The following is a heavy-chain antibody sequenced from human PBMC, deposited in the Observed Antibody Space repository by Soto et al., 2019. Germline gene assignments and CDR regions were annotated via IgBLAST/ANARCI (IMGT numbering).Heavy chain of an antibody. CDR2: INPNGGST. CDR3: TRGLASGDY. J-gene: IGHJ4*02. Sequence: QVQLVQPGAEVKKPGASVKFSCKASGSIFTNFYIHWVRQAPGQGLEWIGIINPNGGSTHYAQNFQGRVTMTRDTSTSTVYMDLSSLRAEDTAVYYCTRGLASGDYWGQGTLITVSS. D-gene: IGHD6-6*01. V-gene: IGHV1-46*03. CDR1: GSIFTNFY.